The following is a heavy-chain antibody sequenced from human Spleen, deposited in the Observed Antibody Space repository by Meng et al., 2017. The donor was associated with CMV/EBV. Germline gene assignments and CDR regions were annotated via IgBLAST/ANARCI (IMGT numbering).Heavy chain of an antibody. Sequence: GESLKISCAASGFIFSTYAMTWVRQAPGEGLEWVSVIYSGGSTYYADSVKGRFTISRDNSKNTLYLQMNSLRAEDTAVYYCARATGEWYYGMDVWGQGTTVTVSS. V-gene: IGHV3-66*02. CDR3: ARATGEWYYGMDV. J-gene: IGHJ6*02. CDR1: GFIFSTYA. CDR2: IYSGGST. D-gene: IGHD7-27*01.